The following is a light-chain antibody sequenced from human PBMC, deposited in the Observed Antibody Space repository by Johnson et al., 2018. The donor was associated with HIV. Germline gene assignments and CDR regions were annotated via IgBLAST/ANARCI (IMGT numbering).Light chain of an antibody. CDR2: DNN. CDR1: SSNIENNY. CDR3: GTWDNSLNVYV. J-gene: IGLJ1*01. Sequence: QSVLTQPPSVSAASGQKVDISCSGGSSNIENNYVSWYQHLPQRAPKLLISDNNNRPSGIPDRFSGSKSGASATLDIPGLQTGDEATYYCGTWDNSLNVYVFGTGTKVTVL. V-gene: IGLV1-51*01.